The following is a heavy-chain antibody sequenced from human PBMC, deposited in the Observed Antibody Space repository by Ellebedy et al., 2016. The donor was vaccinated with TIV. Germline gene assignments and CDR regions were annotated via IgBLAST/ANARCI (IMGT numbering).Heavy chain of an antibody. V-gene: IGHV3-23*03. CDR2: IFSDADGGET. Sequence: GESLKISCAASGFTFRPYAMAWVRQAPGKGLEWVSVIFSDADGGETHYADSVKGRFTISSDSSKNTLYLQMNSLRVEDTAIYFCAKDSGRSGWISDYWGQGTLVTVSS. D-gene: IGHD3-10*01. CDR3: AKDSGRSGWISDY. J-gene: IGHJ4*02. CDR1: GFTFRPYA.